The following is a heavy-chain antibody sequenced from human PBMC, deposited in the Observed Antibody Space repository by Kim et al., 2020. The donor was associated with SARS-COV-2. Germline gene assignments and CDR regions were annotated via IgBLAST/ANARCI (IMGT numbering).Heavy chain of an antibody. V-gene: IGHV3-30*18. Sequence: GGSLRLSCAASGFTFSSYGMHWVRQAPGKGLEWVAVISYDGSNKYYADSVKGRFTISRDNSKNTLYLQMNSLRAEDTAVYYCAKEGGYYGSGSYFYFDYWGQGTLVTVSS. D-gene: IGHD3-10*01. CDR1: GFTFSSYG. CDR3: AKEGGYYGSGSYFYFDY. CDR2: ISYDGSNK. J-gene: IGHJ4*02.